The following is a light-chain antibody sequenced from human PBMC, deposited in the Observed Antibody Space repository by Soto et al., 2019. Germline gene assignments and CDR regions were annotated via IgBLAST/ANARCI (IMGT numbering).Light chain of an antibody. CDR3: SSYRTSATPSYV. J-gene: IGLJ1*01. CDR1: NSDIGAYNY. V-gene: IGLV2-14*03. Sequence: QSALTQPASVSGSPGQSITISCHGTNSDIGAYNYVSWYQQHPGKAPKVVISDVSKRPSGISDRFSGSKSGNTASLTISGLRAEDEADYYCSSYRTSATPSYVFGNGTKVTVL. CDR2: DVS.